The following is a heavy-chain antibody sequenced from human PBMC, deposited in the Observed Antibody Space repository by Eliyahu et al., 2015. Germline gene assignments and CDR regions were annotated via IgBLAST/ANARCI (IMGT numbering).Heavy chain of an antibody. CDR2: MTSSSLTT. V-gene: IGHV3-48*02. CDR3: ARDMAERHFMEAMDV. J-gene: IGHJ6*02. D-gene: IGHD3-3*01. Sequence: EVRLEEXGGGLVQXGGSLXLPCAASGFPFSTYARNWVRRAPGKGLEWVAYMTSSSLTTYYADSVKGRFTIYRDNARNTLYLQMNSLTDEDRAVYYCARDMAERHFMEAMDVWGQGTTVTVSS. CDR1: GFPFSTYA.